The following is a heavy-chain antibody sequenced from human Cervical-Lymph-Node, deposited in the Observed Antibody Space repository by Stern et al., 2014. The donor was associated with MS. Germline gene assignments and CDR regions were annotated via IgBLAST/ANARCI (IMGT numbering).Heavy chain of an antibody. V-gene: IGHV7-4-1*02. J-gene: IGHJ6*02. CDR3: ARGHLHWYYYGMDV. Sequence: VHLVESGSELKKPGASVKVSCKASGYTFTSYAMNWVRQAPGQGLEWMGWINTNTGNPTYAQGFTGRFVFSLDTSVSTAYLQISSLKAEDTAVYYCARGHLHWYYYGMDVWGQGTTVTVSS. D-gene: IGHD1-1*01. CDR2: INTNTGNP. CDR1: GYTFTSYA.